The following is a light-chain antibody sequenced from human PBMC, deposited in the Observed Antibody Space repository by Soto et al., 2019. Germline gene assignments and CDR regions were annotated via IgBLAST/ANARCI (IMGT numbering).Light chain of an antibody. J-gene: IGLJ2*01. CDR3: QSYDSSLNDVV. V-gene: IGLV1-40*01. Sequence: QSVLTQPPSVSGAPGQRVTISCTGSSSNIGAGYDVHWYQQLPGTAPKLLIYGNSNRPSGVPDRFSGSKSGTSASLAITGLQAEDEADYYCQSYDSSLNDVVFGGGTTLTVL. CDR1: SSNIGAGYD. CDR2: GNS.